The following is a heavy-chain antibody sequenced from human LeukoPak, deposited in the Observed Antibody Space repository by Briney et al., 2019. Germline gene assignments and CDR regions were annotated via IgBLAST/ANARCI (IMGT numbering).Heavy chain of an antibody. J-gene: IGHJ6*02. CDR2: ISGSGGST. Sequence: QTGGSLRLSCAASGFTFSSYAMSWVRQAPGKGLEWVSAISGSGGSTYYADSVKGRFTISRDNSKNTLYLQMNSLRAEDTAVYYCAKFIAAAGTLLRYYYYYGMDVWGQGTTVTVSS. D-gene: IGHD6-13*01. V-gene: IGHV3-23*01. CDR3: AKFIAAAGTLLRYYYYYGMDV. CDR1: GFTFSSYA.